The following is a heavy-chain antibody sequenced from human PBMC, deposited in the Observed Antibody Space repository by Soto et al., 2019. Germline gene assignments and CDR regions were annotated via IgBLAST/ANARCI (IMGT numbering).Heavy chain of an antibody. J-gene: IGHJ4*02. D-gene: IGHD3-16*01. CDR3: ALDHGAYRTFDY. Sequence: QVQLQESGPGLVKPSGTLSLTCAVSGGSISSSNWWSWVRQPPGKGLEWIGEIYHSGSTNYNPSLKSRVIISADTSMNQFSLKQSSVTAARSRHYYSALDHGAYRTFDYWGQGTLVTVSS. CDR1: GGSISSSNW. V-gene: IGHV4-4*02. CDR2: IYHSGST.